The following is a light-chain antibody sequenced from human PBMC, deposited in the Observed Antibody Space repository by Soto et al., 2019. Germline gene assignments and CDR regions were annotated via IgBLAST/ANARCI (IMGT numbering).Light chain of an antibody. CDR1: SNDVGGYNY. J-gene: IGLJ1*01. CDR2: EVS. Sequence: QSALTQPASVSGSPGQSITISCTGSSNDVGGYNYVSWYQQHPGQAPKLIIYEVSDRPSGVSPRFSGSKSGNTASLTISGLPVEDEADYFCTSYTSTIPYVFGSGTKLTVL. V-gene: IGLV2-14*01. CDR3: TSYTSTIPYV.